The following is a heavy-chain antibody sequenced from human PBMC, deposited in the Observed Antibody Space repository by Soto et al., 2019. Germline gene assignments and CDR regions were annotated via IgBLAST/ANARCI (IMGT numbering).Heavy chain of an antibody. D-gene: IGHD3-10*01. J-gene: IGHJ1*01. CDR3: AKINLGVWFGALH. CDR2: ISYDGSNK. V-gene: IGHV3-30*18. Sequence: QVQLVESGGGVVQPGRSLRLSCAASGFTFSSYGMHWVRQAPGKGLEWVAVISYDGSNKYYADSVKGRFIISRDNSKNTLYLQMNSLRAEDTAVYYCAKINLGVWFGALHWGQGTLVTVSS. CDR1: GFTFSSYG.